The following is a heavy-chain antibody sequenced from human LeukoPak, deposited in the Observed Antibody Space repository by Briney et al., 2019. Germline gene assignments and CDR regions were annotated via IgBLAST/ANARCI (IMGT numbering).Heavy chain of an antibody. CDR3: AREVAGRIEY. J-gene: IGHJ4*02. CDR1: GFTFRSYA. D-gene: IGHD6-19*01. Sequence: GGSLRLSCAASGFTFRSYAMSWVRQAPGKGLAWVSLITGGGETTYYGDSVTGRFTISRDNSKNTVDLQMNSLRVEDTAVYFCAREVAGRIEYWGQGALVTVSS. V-gene: IGHV3-23*01. CDR2: ITGGGETT.